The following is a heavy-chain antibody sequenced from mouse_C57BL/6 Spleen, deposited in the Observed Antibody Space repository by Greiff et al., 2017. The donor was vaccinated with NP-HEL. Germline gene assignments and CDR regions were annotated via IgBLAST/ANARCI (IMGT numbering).Heavy chain of an antibody. Sequence: VQLQQPGAELVKPGASVKMSCKASGYTFTSYWITWVKQRPGQGLEWIGDIYPGSGSTNYNEKFKSKATLTVDTSSSTAYMQLSSLTSEDSAVYYCARGGYYGSSSGYWGQGTTLTVSS. CDR3: ARGGYYGSSSGY. J-gene: IGHJ2*01. D-gene: IGHD1-1*01. V-gene: IGHV1-55*01. CDR2: IYPGSGST. CDR1: GYTFTSYW.